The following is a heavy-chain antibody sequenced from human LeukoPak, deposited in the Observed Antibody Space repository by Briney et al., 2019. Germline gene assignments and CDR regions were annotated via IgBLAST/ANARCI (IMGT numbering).Heavy chain of an antibody. CDR1: GASISRGSW. V-gene: IGHV4-4*02. CDR3: ARNGGHNQEH. D-gene: IGHD1-1*01. CDR2: FSHSGIT. J-gene: IGHJ4*02. Sequence: SETLSLTCDVSGASISRGSWWSWVRQPPGKGLEWIGEFSHSGITNFNLSLKSRVTISVDKSRNQFSLNLISVTAADTAMYFCARNGGHNQEHWGQGTLVTVSS.